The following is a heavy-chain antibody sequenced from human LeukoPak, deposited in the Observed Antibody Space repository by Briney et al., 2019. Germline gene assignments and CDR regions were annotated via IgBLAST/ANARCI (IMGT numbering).Heavy chain of an antibody. D-gene: IGHD5-18*01. V-gene: IGHV3-7*03. CDR3: ARDQELWPSDAFDI. CDR1: GFTFSSYW. Sequence: GGSLRLSCAASGFTFSSYWMSWVRQAPGKGLEWVANIKQDGSEKYYVDSVKGRFTISRDNAKNSLYLQMNSLRAEDTAVYYCARDQELWPSDAFDIWGRGTMVTVSS. CDR2: IKQDGSEK. J-gene: IGHJ3*02.